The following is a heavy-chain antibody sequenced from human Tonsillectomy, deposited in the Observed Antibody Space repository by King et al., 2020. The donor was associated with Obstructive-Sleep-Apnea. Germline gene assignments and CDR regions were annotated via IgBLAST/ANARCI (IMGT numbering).Heavy chain of an antibody. CDR2: IKSKTDGGTT. V-gene: IGHV3-15*01. J-gene: IGHJ1*01. CDR3: TTDLAPYYYDSSGYTYLQH. Sequence: VQLVESGGGLVKPGGSLRLSCAASGFTFSNAWMSWVRQAPGKGLEWVGRIKSKTDGGTTDYAAPVKGRFTSSRDDSKNTLYLQMNSLKTEDTAVYYFTTDLAPYYYDSSGYTYLQHWGQGTLVTVSS. CDR1: GFTFSNAW. D-gene: IGHD3-22*01.